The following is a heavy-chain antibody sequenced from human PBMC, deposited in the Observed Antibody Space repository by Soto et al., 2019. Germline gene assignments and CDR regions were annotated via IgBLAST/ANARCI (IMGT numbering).Heavy chain of an antibody. J-gene: IGHJ4*02. V-gene: IGHV4-59*08. D-gene: IGHD3-10*01. Sequence: SEXLSLTCTVSGGSISSYYWSWIRQPPGKGLEWIGYIYYSGSTNYNPSLKSRVTISVDTSKNQFSLKLSSVTAADTAVYYCARHDPTYGSENYFDYWGQGTLVTVSS. CDR1: GGSISSYY. CDR2: IYYSGST. CDR3: ARHDPTYGSENYFDY.